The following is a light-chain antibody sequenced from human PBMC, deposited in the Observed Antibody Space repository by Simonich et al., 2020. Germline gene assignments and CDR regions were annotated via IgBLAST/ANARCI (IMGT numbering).Light chain of an antibody. J-gene: IGKJ2*01. V-gene: IGKV4-1*01. CDR1: QSVLYSTNNKNY. Sequence: DIVMTQSPDSLAVSLGERATINCKSSQSVLYSTNNKNYLAWYQQKPGQPPKLLIYWASTRESGVPTQFSGSGSGTYFTLIISSLQAEDGAVYYGQQYYSTPYTFAQGTKLEIK. CDR2: WAS. CDR3: QQYYSTPYT.